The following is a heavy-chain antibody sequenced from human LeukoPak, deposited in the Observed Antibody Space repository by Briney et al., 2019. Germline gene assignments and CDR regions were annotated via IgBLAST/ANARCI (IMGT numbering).Heavy chain of an antibody. Sequence: GGSLRLSCAASGFTFSSYWMSWVRQAPGKGLEWVANIKQDGSEKYYVDSVKGRFTISRDNAKNSLYLQMNSLRAEDTAVYYCARDYYDILTGYYGDAFDIWGQGTMVTVSS. CDR3: ARDYYDILTGYYGDAFDI. V-gene: IGHV3-7*05. J-gene: IGHJ3*02. CDR2: IKQDGSEK. CDR1: GFTFSSYW. D-gene: IGHD3-9*01.